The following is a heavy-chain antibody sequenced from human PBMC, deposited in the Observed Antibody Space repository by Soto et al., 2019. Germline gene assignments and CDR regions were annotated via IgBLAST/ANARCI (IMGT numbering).Heavy chain of an antibody. Sequence: EVQLVESGGGLVQPGRSLRLSCAASGFVFEDYAMHWVRQAPGKGLEWVSSITWNSDSLAYTGSVKGRFTIFRDNAKNSLYLEMYSLRPEDTALYYCTKSRGVAGRPLDDWGQGTLVTVSS. CDR1: GFVFEDYA. CDR3: TKSRGVAGRPLDD. D-gene: IGHD6-6*01. CDR2: ITWNSDSL. J-gene: IGHJ4*02. V-gene: IGHV3-9*01.